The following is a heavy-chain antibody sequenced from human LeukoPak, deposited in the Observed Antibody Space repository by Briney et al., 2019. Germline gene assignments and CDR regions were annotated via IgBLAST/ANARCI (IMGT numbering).Heavy chain of an antibody. D-gene: IGHD3-22*01. CDR2: IIPIFGTA. Sequence: SVKVSCKASGGTFSSYAISWVRQAPGQGLEWMGGIIPIFGTANYAQKFQGRVTITADESTSTAYMELSSLRSEDTAVYYCVRDGSYYDSRGYYYLYWGQGTLVTVSS. CDR1: GGTFSSYA. J-gene: IGHJ4*02. CDR3: VRDGSYYDSRGYYYLY. V-gene: IGHV1-69*01.